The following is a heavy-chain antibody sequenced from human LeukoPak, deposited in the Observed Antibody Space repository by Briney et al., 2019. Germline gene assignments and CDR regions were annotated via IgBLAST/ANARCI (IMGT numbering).Heavy chain of an antibody. CDR2: IYPGASDT. CDR1: GYRFTSYW. D-gene: IGHD2-2*01. Sequence: GESLKISWKGSGYRFTSYWIGWVRQMPGKGLEWMGIIYPGASDTRYSPSFQGQVTISADKSISTAYLQWSSLKASDTAMYYCARLVPDLVGWFDPWGQGTLVTVSS. CDR3: ARLVPDLVGWFDP. V-gene: IGHV5-51*01. J-gene: IGHJ5*02.